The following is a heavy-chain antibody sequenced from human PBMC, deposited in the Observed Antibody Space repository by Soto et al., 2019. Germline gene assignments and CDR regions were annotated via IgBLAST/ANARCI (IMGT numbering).Heavy chain of an antibody. V-gene: IGHV1-69*01. J-gene: IGHJ6*02. Sequence: QVQLVQSGAEVKKPGSSVKVSCKASGGTFSSYAISWVRQAPGQGLEWMGGIIPIFGTANYAQKFQGRVTITADESTSTAYMELSSLRSEDTAVYYCAREEGRWHNYYYDGMDVWGQGTTVTVSS. CDR1: GGTFSSYA. CDR3: AREEGRWHNYYYDGMDV. CDR2: IIPIFGTA. D-gene: IGHD2-15*01.